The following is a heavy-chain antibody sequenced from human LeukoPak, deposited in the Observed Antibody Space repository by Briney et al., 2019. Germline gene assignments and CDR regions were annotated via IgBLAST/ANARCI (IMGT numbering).Heavy chain of an antibody. CDR3: AREYLQGGPGGCHFDY. J-gene: IGHJ4*02. D-gene: IGHD3-16*01. V-gene: IGHV1-46*01. CDR2: INPSGGST. CDR1: GYTFTSYY. Sequence: GASVKASCKASGYTFTSYYIHWVRQAPGQGLEWMGIINPSGGSTTYAQKFQGRVTMTRDTSTTTVYMELSSLRSEDTAVYYCAREYLQGGPGGCHFDYWGQGTLVTVSS.